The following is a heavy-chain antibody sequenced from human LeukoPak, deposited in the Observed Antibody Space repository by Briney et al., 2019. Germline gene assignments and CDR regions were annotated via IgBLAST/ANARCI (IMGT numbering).Heavy chain of an antibody. Sequence: GRSLRLSCAASGFTFSSYAMSWVRQAPGKGLEWVSAISGSGGSTYYADSVKGRFTISRDNSKNTLYLQMNSLRAEDTAVYYCAKDPVPGYSSGWYNYFDYWGQGTLVTVSS. CDR2: ISGSGGST. V-gene: IGHV3-23*01. CDR1: GFTFSSYA. J-gene: IGHJ4*02. D-gene: IGHD6-19*01. CDR3: AKDPVPGYSSGWYNYFDY.